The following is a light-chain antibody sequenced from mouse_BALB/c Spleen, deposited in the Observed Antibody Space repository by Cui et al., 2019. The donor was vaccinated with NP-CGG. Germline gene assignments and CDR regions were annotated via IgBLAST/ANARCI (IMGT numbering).Light chain of an antibody. CDR2: GTN. J-gene: IGLJ1*01. Sequence: QAVVTQESALTTSPGETITLTCRSSTGAVTTNNYANWVQEKPDHLFTGLIGGTNNRVPGVPARFSGSLIGEKAALTITGAQTEDEAIYFCVLWYSNHWVFGGGTKLTVL. CDR1: TGAVTTNNY. V-gene: IGLV1*01. CDR3: VLWYSNHWV.